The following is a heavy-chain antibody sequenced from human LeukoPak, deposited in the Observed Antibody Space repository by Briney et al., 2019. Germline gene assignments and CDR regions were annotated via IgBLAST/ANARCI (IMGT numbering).Heavy chain of an antibody. D-gene: IGHD4-17*01. V-gene: IGHV1-2*06. CDR3: ARGIEGDYVSEYFQH. CDR2: INPNSGGT. J-gene: IGHJ1*01. Sequence: ASVKVSCKASGYTFTGYYMHWVRQAPGRGLEWMGRINPNSGGTNYAQKFQGRVTMTRDTSISTAYMELSRLRSDDTAVYYCARGIEGDYVSEYFQHWGQGTLVTVSS. CDR1: GYTFTGYY.